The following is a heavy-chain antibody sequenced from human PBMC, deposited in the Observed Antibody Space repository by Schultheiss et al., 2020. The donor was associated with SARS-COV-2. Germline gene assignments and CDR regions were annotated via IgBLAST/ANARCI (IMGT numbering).Heavy chain of an antibody. CDR1: GGSFGGYY. J-gene: IGHJ6*02. CDR2: INHSGST. Sequence: SQTLSLTCAVYGGSFGGYYWSWIRQPPGKGLEWIGEINHSGSTNYNPSLKSRVTISVDTSKNQFSLKLSSVTAADTAVYYCARAYSSSWFGGYYYGMDVWGQGTTVTVSS. V-gene: IGHV4-34*01. D-gene: IGHD6-13*01. CDR3: ARAYSSSWFGGYYYGMDV.